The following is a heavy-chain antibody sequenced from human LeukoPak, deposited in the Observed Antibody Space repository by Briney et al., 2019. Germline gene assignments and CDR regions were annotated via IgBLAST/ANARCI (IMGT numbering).Heavy chain of an antibody. Sequence: GGSLRLSCAASGFTFSSYGMHWVRQAPGKGLEWVAVIWYDGSNKYYADSVKGRFTISRDNSKNTLYLQMNSPRAEDTAVYYCARDLGTYSYGFDYWGQGTLVTVSS. CDR2: IWYDGSNK. J-gene: IGHJ4*02. CDR3: ARDLGTYSYGFDY. D-gene: IGHD5-18*01. CDR1: GFTFSSYG. V-gene: IGHV3-33*01.